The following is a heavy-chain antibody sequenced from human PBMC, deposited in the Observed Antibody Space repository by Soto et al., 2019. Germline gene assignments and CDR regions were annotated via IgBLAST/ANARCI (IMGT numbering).Heavy chain of an antibody. J-gene: IGHJ5*01. CDR3: ARGKTFLRYFDWLGCFDS. CDR1: GGSFSCYY. Sequence: AETLARGCTVYGGSFSCYYWSWIRQPPGEVLELIGEINHSGSTNYNPSLKSRVTISVDTSKNQFSLKLSSVTAADTAVYYCARGKTFLRYFDWLGCFDSWGQGTLVTVSS. D-gene: IGHD3-9*01. CDR2: INHSGST. V-gene: IGHV4-34*01.